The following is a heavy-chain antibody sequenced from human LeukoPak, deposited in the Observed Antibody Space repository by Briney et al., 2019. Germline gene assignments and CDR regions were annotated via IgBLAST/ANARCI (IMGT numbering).Heavy chain of an antibody. V-gene: IGHV1-2*02. Sequence: ASVKVSCKASGYTFTGYDMHWVRQAPGQGLEWMGWINPNSGGTNYAQKFQGRVTMTRDTSISTAYMELSRLRSDDTAVYYCARDGDSSGWGYYFDYWGQGTLVTVSS. J-gene: IGHJ4*02. CDR2: INPNSGGT. CDR3: ARDGDSSGWGYYFDY. CDR1: GYTFTGYD. D-gene: IGHD6-19*01.